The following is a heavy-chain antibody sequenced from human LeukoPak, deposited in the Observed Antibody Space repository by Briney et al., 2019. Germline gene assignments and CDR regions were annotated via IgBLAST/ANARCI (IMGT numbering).Heavy chain of an antibody. D-gene: IGHD3-22*01. Sequence: ASVKVSCKVSGYTLTELSMHWVRQAPGKGLEWMGGFDPEDGETIYAQKFQGRVTMTEDTSTDTAYMELNSLRAEDTAVYYCARDFFRYYYDSSGYRLGYWGQGTLVTVSS. CDR2: FDPEDGET. CDR3: ARDFFRYYYDSSGYRLGY. J-gene: IGHJ4*02. CDR1: GYTLTELS. V-gene: IGHV1-24*01.